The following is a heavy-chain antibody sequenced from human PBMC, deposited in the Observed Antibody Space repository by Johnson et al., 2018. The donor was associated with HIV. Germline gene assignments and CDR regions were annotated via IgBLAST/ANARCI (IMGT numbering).Heavy chain of an antibody. CDR1: GFTFSDYE. J-gene: IGHJ3*02. CDR2: ISSSGYTI. Sequence: VQLVESGGGLVQPGGSLRLSCAASGFTFSDYELNWVRQAPGKGLQWVSYISSSGYTIYYADSVKGRFTISRDNAKNTLYLQMNSLRAEDTAGYYCARGVGNDAFDIWGQGTMVTVSS. CDR3: ARGVGNDAFDI. D-gene: IGHD1-26*01. V-gene: IGHV3-48*03.